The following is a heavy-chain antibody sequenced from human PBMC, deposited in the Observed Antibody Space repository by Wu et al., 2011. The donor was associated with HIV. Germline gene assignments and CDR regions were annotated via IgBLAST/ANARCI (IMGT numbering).Heavy chain of an antibody. J-gene: IGHJ6*02. D-gene: IGHD1-26*01. CDR3: ARDESGXLFYYGMDV. V-gene: IGHV1-18*01. Sequence: QVQLVQSGAEVKKPGASVKVSCKASGYTFNTYGVSWVRQAPGQGLEWMGWISAYSGNTNYAQKFQGRVTMTTDTPTNTAYMELKSLRSDDTAVYYCARDESGXLFYYGMDVWGQG. CDR1: GYTFNTYG. CDR2: ISAYSGNT.